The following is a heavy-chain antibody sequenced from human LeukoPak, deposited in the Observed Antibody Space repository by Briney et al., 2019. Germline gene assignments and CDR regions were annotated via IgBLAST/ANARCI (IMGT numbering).Heavy chain of an antibody. D-gene: IGHD6-19*01. V-gene: IGHV4-4*02. CDR1: GGSISSSNW. Sequence: SGTLSLTCAVSGGSISSSNWWSWVRQPPGKGLEWIGEIYHSGSTNYNPSLKSRVTISVDTSKNQFSLKLSSVTAADTAVYYCARHSAVAGTRWFDPWGQGTLVTVSS. CDR2: IYHSGST. J-gene: IGHJ5*02. CDR3: ARHSAVAGTRWFDP.